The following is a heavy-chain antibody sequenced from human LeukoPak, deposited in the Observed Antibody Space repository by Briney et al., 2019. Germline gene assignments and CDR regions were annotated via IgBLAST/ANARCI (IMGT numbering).Heavy chain of an antibody. CDR2: IKQDGSEK. V-gene: IGHV3-7*01. CDR1: GFTFSSYW. CDR3: ARSGNYGVNWFDP. J-gene: IGHJ5*01. Sequence: GGSLRLSCAASGFTFSSYWMSWVRQAPGKGLEWVANIKQDGSEKYYVDSVKGRFTISRDNAENSLYLQMNSLRAEDTAVCYCARSGNYGVNWFDPWGQGTLVTVSS. D-gene: IGHD4-11*01.